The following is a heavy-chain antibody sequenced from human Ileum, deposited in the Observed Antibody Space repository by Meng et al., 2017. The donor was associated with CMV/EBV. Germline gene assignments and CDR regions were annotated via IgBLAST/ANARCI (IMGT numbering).Heavy chain of an antibody. J-gene: IGHJ5*02. CDR1: GYTFITFG. D-gene: IGHD2-21*01. Sequence: QVQLVQSGAEVKKPGASVKVSCKASGYTFITFGITWVRQAPGQGLEWMGWTTPYNGKTDYTQRLQDRVTMTTDTSTNTVYMELRSLRSDDTAVYYCAREDYSAYAATWGQGTLVTVSS. CDR2: TTPYNGKT. CDR3: AREDYSAYAAT. V-gene: IGHV1-18*01.